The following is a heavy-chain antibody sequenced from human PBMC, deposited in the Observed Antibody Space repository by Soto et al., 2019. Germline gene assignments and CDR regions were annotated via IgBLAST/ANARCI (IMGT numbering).Heavy chain of an antibody. CDR2: ISGSGGST. V-gene: IGHV3-23*01. CDR3: ARGIVVVVAATSAFDI. D-gene: IGHD2-15*01. CDR1: GFTFSSYA. J-gene: IGHJ3*02. Sequence: VQLLESGGGLVQPGGSLRLSCAASGFTFSSYAMSWVRQAPGKGLEWVSAISGSGGSTYYADSVKGRFTISRDNSKNTLYLQMNSLRAEDTAVYYCARGIVVVVAATSAFDIWGQGTMVTVSS.